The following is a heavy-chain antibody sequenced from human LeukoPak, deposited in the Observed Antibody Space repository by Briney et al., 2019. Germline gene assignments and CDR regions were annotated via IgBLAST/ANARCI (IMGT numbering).Heavy chain of an antibody. D-gene: IGHD6-13*01. Sequence: ASVKVSCKTSGYTFTSYGVSWVRRAPGQGLEWMGWISTYNGNTNYAQNFQGRVTMTTDTSTSTAYMELRSLRSDDTAVYYCARDLTIVAAGTYGYWGQGTLVTVSS. CDR1: GYTFTSYG. J-gene: IGHJ4*02. CDR3: ARDLTIVAAGTYGY. V-gene: IGHV1-18*01. CDR2: ISTYNGNT.